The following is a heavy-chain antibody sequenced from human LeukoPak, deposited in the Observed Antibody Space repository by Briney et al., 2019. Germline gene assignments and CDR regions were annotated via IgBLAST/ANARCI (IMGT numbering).Heavy chain of an antibody. CDR2: IWYDGSNK. J-gene: IGHJ3*02. CDR3: ARVIPPDAFDI. V-gene: IGHV3-33*01. D-gene: IGHD3-16*01. Sequence: GGSLRLSCAASGFTFSSYGMHWVRQAPGKGLEWVAVIWYDGSNKYYADSVKGRFTISRDNSKNTLYLQMNSRRAEDTAVYYCARVIPPDAFDIWGQGTMVTVSS. CDR1: GFTFSSYG.